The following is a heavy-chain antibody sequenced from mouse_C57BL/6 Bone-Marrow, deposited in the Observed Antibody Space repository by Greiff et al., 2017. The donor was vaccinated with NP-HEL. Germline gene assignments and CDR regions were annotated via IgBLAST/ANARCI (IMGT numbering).Heavy chain of an antibody. D-gene: IGHD2-1*01. V-gene: IGHV1-82*01. Sequence: QVQLQQSGPELVKPGASVTISCKASGYAFSSSWMNWVKQRPGKGLEWIGRIYPGDGDTNYNGKFKGKATLTADKSSSTAYMQLSSLTSEDSAVYFCARGRGGKRWYFDVWGTGTTVTVSS. J-gene: IGHJ1*03. CDR2: IYPGDGDT. CDR1: GYAFSSSW. CDR3: ARGRGGKRWYFDV.